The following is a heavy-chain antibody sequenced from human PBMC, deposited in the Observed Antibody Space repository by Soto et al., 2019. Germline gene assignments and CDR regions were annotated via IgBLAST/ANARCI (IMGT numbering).Heavy chain of an antibody. D-gene: IGHD2-8*01. Sequence: ASVKGSCKASGYSFTDYHIHWVRQATGQGLEWLGRINPKSGGTSTAQKFQGWVTMTRDRSISTVYMELTRLRSDDTAVYFCARGRSTDCSSGVCSFFYNHEMDVWGQGTTVTVSS. J-gene: IGHJ6*02. CDR3: ARGRSTDCSSGVCSFFYNHEMDV. CDR2: INPKSGGT. CDR1: GYSFTDYH. V-gene: IGHV1-2*04.